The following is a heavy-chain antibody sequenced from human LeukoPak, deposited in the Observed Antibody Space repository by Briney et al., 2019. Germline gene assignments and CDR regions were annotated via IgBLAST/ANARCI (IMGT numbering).Heavy chain of an antibody. D-gene: IGHD2-21*02. CDR3: AKLVVVTASSHPYNFDY. Sequence: GGSLRLSCAASGFTFSSYGMSWVRQAPGRGLEWVSAISGSGGSTYYADSVKGRFTISRDNSKNTLYLQMNSLRAEDTAVYYCAKLVVVTASSHPYNFDYWGQGTLVTVSS. CDR1: GFTFSSYG. V-gene: IGHV3-23*01. CDR2: ISGSGGST. J-gene: IGHJ4*02.